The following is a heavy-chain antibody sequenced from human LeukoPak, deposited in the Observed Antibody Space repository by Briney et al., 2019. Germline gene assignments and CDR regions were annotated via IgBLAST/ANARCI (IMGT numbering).Heavy chain of an antibody. D-gene: IGHD3-10*01. Sequence: GESLKISCKGSGYSFTSYWSGWVRQMPGKGLEWMGIIYPGDSDTRYSPSFQGQVTISADKSISTAYLQWSSLKASDTAMYYCARQRFEESNWFDPWGQGTLVTVSS. CDR2: IYPGDSDT. V-gene: IGHV5-51*01. CDR3: ARQRFEESNWFDP. J-gene: IGHJ5*02. CDR1: GYSFTSYW.